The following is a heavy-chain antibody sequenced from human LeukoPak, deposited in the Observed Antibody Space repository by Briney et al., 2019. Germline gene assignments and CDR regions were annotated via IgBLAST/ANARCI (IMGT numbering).Heavy chain of an antibody. Sequence: GGSLRLSCAASGFIFNSYAMYWVRQAPGKGLEWVSGICGSGGCTYYADSVKGRFTISRDNSKNTVYLQMNSLTADDTAVYYCAKTTVGYSSGRYPGWPADSWGQGALVTVSS. J-gene: IGHJ4*02. CDR3: AKTTVGYSSGRYPGWPADS. CDR1: GFIFNSYA. CDR2: ICGSGGCT. D-gene: IGHD6-19*01. V-gene: IGHV3-23*01.